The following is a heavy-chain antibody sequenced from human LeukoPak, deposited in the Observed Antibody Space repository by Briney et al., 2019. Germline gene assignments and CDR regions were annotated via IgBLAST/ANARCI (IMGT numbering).Heavy chain of an antibody. CDR3: ATDPTRSYDALNY. CDR1: GFTFSSYT. D-gene: IGHD3-22*01. J-gene: IGHJ4*02. CDR2: ISYDGSNK. V-gene: IGHV3-30-3*01. Sequence: GGSLTLSCAASGFTFSSYTLHWVRQAPGKGLEWVALISYDGSNKYYADSVKGRFTISRDNSKNTLYLQMNSLKPEDTAVYYCATDPTRSYDALNYWGQGTLVTVSS.